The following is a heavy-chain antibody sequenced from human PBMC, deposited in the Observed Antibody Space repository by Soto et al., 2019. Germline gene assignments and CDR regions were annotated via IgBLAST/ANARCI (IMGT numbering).Heavy chain of an antibody. J-gene: IGHJ5*02. CDR1: GFTFSSYA. V-gene: IGHV3-30-3*01. CDR3: ARAYYHGSGSYGPLYDP. D-gene: IGHD3-10*01. Sequence: QVQLVESGGGVVQPGRSLRLSCAASGFTFSSYAMHWVRQAPGKGLEWVAVISYDGSNKYYADSVKGRFTISRDNSKNTLYLQMNSLRAEDTAVYYCARAYYHGSGSYGPLYDPWGQGTLVTVSS. CDR2: ISYDGSNK.